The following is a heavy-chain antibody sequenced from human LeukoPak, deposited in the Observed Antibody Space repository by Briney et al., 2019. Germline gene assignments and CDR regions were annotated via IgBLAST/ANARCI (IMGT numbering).Heavy chain of an antibody. Sequence: GGSLRLSCAASGFTFSSYSMNWVRQAPGKGLEWVSSISSSSYIYYADSMKGRFTISRDNAKNSLYLQMNSLRAEDTAVYYCARDTPAFSGPADYWGQGTLVTVSS. CDR1: GFTFSSYS. J-gene: IGHJ4*02. CDR2: ISSSSYI. V-gene: IGHV3-21*01. CDR3: ARDTPAFSGPADY. D-gene: IGHD1-26*01.